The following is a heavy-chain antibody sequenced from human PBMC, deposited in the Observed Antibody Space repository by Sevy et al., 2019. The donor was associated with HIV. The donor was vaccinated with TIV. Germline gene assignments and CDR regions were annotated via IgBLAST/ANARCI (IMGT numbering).Heavy chain of an antibody. CDR3: GRAGSYYYYDSSGYYYGYLFFDY. D-gene: IGHD3-22*01. J-gene: IGHJ4*02. CDR1: GYTFTGYY. V-gene: IGHV1-2*02. CDR2: INPNSGGT. Sequence: ASVKVSCKASGYTFTGYYMHWVRQAPGEGLEWMGWINPNSGGTNCAQKFQGRVTMTRDTSISTAYMELSRLRSDDTAVYYCGRAGSYYYYDSSGYYYGYLFFDYWGQGTLVTVSS.